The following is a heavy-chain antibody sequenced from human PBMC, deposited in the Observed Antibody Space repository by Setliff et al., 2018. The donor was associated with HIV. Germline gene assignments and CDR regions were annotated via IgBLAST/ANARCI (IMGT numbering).Heavy chain of an antibody. Sequence: PSETLSLTCTVSGGSISGTNYYWGWIRQPPGKGLEWIGSIYYGGSTYYSSSLKSRVTISVDTSKDQFSLMLTSVTAADTAVYYCARSDTTMPRGRPFYMDDWGKGTTVTVSS. CDR3: ARSDTTMPRGRPFYMDD. CDR1: GGSISGTNYY. CDR2: IYYGGST. D-gene: IGHD3-10*01. V-gene: IGHV4-39*01. J-gene: IGHJ6*03.